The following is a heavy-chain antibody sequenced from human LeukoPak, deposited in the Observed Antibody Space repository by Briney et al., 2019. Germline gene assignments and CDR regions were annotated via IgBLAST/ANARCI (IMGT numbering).Heavy chain of an antibody. V-gene: IGHV4-39*07. CDR1: GGSISSSSYY. CDR2: IYYSGST. D-gene: IGHD3-10*01. Sequence: SETLSLTCTVSGGSISSSSYYWGWVRQPPGKGLEWIGSIYYSGSTYYNPSLKSRVTISVDTSKNQFSLKLSSVTAADTAVYYCATWVGYYGSGSYRTNYYFDYWGQGTLVTVSS. CDR3: ATWVGYYGSGSYRTNYYFDY. J-gene: IGHJ4*02.